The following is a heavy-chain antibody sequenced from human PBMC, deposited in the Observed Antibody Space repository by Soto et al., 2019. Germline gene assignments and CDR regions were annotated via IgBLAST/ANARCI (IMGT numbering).Heavy chain of an antibody. V-gene: IGHV3-11*06. CDR3: GRDNPTYKATDY. Sequence: QVQLVESGGGLVKPGGSLRLSCVASGFTFSDYYVSWFRQAPGKGLEWISYISPSSGYTNHADSVKGRFTISRDNADNSLYLQMNSLRAEDTAVYYCGRDNPTYKATDYWGQGTLVTVSS. J-gene: IGHJ4*02. CDR1: GFTFSDYY. CDR2: ISPSSGYT. D-gene: IGHD1-1*01.